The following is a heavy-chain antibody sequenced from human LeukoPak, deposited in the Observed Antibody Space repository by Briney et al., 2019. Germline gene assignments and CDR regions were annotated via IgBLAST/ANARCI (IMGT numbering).Heavy chain of an antibody. D-gene: IGHD6-13*01. CDR2: INPNSGGT. J-gene: IGHJ6*02. CDR1: GGTFSSYA. CDR3: ASRKGGIAAASNYYYYGMDV. V-gene: IGHV1-2*02. Sequence: ASVKVSCKASGGTFSSYAISWVRQAPGQGLEWMGWINPNSGGTNYAQKFQGRVTMTRDTSISTAYMELSRLRSDDTAVYYCASRKGGIAAASNYYYYGMDVWGQGTTVTVSS.